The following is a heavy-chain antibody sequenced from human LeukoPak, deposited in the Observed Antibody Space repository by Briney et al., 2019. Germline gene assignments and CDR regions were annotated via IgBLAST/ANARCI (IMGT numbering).Heavy chain of an antibody. V-gene: IGHV1-2*02. D-gene: IGHD6-19*01. Sequence: RASVKVSCKASGYTFTGYYMHWARQAPGQGLEWMGWINPNSGGTNYAQKFQGRVTMTRDTSISTAYMELSRLRSDDTAVYYCARDEGIAVAIDYWGQGTLVTVSS. CDR2: INPNSGGT. CDR1: GYTFTGYY. CDR3: ARDEGIAVAIDY. J-gene: IGHJ4*02.